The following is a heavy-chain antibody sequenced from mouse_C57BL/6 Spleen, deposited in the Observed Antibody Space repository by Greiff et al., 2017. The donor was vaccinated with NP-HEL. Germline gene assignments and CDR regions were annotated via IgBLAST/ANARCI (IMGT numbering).Heavy chain of an antibody. CDR3: ARENYGSSYGWFAY. CDR1: GYSITSGYY. J-gene: IGHJ3*01. D-gene: IGHD1-1*01. Sequence: DVKLQESGPGLVKPSQSLSLTCSVTGYSITSGYYWNWIRQFPGNKLEWMGYISYDGSNNYNPSLKNRISITRDTSKNQFFLKLNSVTTEDTATYYCARENYGSSYGWFAYWGQGTLVTVSA. V-gene: IGHV3-6*01. CDR2: ISYDGSN.